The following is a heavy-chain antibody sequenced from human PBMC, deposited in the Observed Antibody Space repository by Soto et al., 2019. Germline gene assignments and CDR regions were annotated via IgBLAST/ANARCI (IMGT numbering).Heavy chain of an antibody. CDR1: AGTISSYY. D-gene: IGHD2-2*01. V-gene: IGHV4-59*01. Sequence: SETLSLPCTVSAGTISSYYWSWIRQPPGKGLEWIGYIYYSGSTNYNPSLKSRVTISVDTSKNQFSLKLSSVTAADTAVYYCARAGYCSITSCHGRYYYRMDVRAQGTTVTVS. CDR3: ARAGYCSITSCHGRYYYRMDV. J-gene: IGHJ6*02. CDR2: IYYSGST.